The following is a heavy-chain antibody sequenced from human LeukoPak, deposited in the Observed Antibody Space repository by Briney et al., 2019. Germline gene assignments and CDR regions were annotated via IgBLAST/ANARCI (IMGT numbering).Heavy chain of an antibody. CDR2: ISGSGGST. J-gene: IGHJ4*02. D-gene: IGHD1-7*01. Sequence: GGSLRLSCAASGFTFRSYAMSWVRQAPGKGLEWVSGISGSGGSTYYADSAKGRFTISRDNSKNALYLQMNSLRAEDTAVYYCARDKQNWNYRGVDYWGQGTLVTVSS. V-gene: IGHV3-23*01. CDR3: ARDKQNWNYRGVDY. CDR1: GFTFRSYA.